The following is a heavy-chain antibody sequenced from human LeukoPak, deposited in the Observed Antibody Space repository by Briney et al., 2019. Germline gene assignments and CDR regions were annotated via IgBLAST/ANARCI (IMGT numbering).Heavy chain of an antibody. V-gene: IGHV4-59*01. D-gene: IGHD3-9*01. CDR3: ARFAGNYDILTGYYSRAFDI. J-gene: IGHJ3*02. Sequence: PETLSLTCTVSGGSISSYYWSWIRQPPGKGLEWIGYIYYTGNTNYNHTNYNPSLKSRVTISIDTSKNQFSLRLSSVTAADTAVYYCARFAGNYDILTGYYSRAFDIWGQGTMVTVSS. CDR2: IYYTGNTNYNHT. CDR1: GGSISSYY.